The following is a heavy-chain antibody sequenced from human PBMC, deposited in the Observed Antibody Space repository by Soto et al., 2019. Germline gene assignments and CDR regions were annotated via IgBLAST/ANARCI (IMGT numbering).Heavy chain of an antibody. CDR3: STGNYGSLGI. Sequence: EVQLVESGGGLVKSGGSLGLSGAASGFNFNIAWMNWVRQAPGEGLEWVGRVKSKNSGGTTEYAAPVKTSFTISRDDSKNMLYLQMNSLKAEDTAVYYCSTGNYGSLGIWGQGALVTVSS. CDR1: GFNFNIAW. D-gene: IGHD3-10*01. CDR2: VKSKNSGGTT. J-gene: IGHJ4*02. V-gene: IGHV3-15*07.